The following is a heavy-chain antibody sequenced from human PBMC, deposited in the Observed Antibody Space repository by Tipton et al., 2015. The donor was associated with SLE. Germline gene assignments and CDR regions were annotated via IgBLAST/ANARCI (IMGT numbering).Heavy chain of an antibody. CDR2: ISYDGSNR. D-gene: IGHD2-2*01. Sequence: RSLRLSCAASGFTFSSYGMHWVRQAPGKGLEWVAVISYDGSNRYYADSVKGRFTISRDNFKNTLYLQMNSLRAEDTAVYYCAKEIVVVPAANGDYYYYYGMDVWGQGTTVTVSS. J-gene: IGHJ6*02. CDR3: AKEIVVVPAANGDYYYYYGMDV. CDR1: GFTFSSYG. V-gene: IGHV3-30*18.